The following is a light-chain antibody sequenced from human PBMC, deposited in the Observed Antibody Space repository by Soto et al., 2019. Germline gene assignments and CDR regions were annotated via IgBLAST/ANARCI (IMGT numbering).Light chain of an antibody. J-gene: IGLJ3*02. Sequence: QSALTQPASVSGSPGQSITIACTGTSSDVGGYNYVSWYQQHPGKAPKLMIYEVSNRPSGVSNRFSGSKSGNTASLTISGIQAEDDADYYCSSYTSSSWVFGGGTKVTVL. CDR3: SSYTSSSWV. CDR1: SSDVGGYNY. V-gene: IGLV2-14*01. CDR2: EVS.